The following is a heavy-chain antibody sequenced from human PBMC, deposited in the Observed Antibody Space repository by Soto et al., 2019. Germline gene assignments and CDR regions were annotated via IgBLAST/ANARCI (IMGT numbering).Heavy chain of an antibody. V-gene: IGHV4-61*01. J-gene: IGHJ6*02. Sequence: QVQLQASGPRLVKPSETVSLTCTVSGVSVSSDTHYWSWIRLPPGKRLEWSGFIYSSGSTNYNPSLKSRVTMSVDTSKHQFSLKLRSVMVADTALAHCARLVRSCSGTTCYTRADVWGQGTTVSVSS. D-gene: IGHD2-2*02. CDR2: IYSSGST. CDR3: ARLVRSCSGTTCYTRADV. CDR1: GVSVSSDTHY.